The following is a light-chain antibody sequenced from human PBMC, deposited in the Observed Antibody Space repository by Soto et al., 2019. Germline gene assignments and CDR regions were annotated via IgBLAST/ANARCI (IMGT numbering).Light chain of an antibody. CDR3: QQYCNSPLT. CDR1: QSVSSSY. V-gene: IGKV3-20*01. Sequence: EIGLTQSPGTLSLSPGERATLSCRASQSVSSSYLAWYQQKPGQAPRLLIYGASSRATGIPDRFSGSGSGTDFPLTISRLEPEDFAVYYCQQYCNSPLTFGPGTKVDIK. CDR2: GAS. J-gene: IGKJ3*01.